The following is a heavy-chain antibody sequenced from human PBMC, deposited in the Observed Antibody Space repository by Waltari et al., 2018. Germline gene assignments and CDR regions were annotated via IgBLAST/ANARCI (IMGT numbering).Heavy chain of an antibody. CDR1: GFVFRWFD. V-gene: IGHV3-48*03. J-gene: IGHJ4*02. Sequence: EVKLVESGGGLVQPGGSLRLSCEASGFVFRWFDMNWVRQAPGKGLEWIAHIRNSGSTIYYADSVKGRFSISRDNAKESLFLQMNSLRAEDTAVYYCARHGIRLGLYYFDYWGQGALVTVSS. D-gene: IGHD3-9*01. CDR2: IRNSGSTI. CDR3: ARHGIRLGLYYFDY.